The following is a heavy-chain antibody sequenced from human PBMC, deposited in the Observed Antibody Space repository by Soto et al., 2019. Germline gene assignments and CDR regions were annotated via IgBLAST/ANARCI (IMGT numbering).Heavy chain of an antibody. CDR3: ARATAITQFTAWVEAFDI. CDR1: GFTFSSYW. J-gene: IGHJ3*02. Sequence: EVQLVESGGGLVQPGGSLRLSCAASGFTFSSYWMHWVRQAPGKGLVWVSRINSDGSSTSYADSVKGRFTISRDNAKNTLYLQMNSLRAEDTAVYYCARATAITQFTAWVEAFDIWSQGTMVTVSS. CDR2: INSDGSST. D-gene: IGHD2-21*02. V-gene: IGHV3-74*01.